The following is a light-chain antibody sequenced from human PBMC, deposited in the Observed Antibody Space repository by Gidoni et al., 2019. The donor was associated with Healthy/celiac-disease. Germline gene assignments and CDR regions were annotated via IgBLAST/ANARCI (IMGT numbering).Light chain of an antibody. CDR3: QQYNNWPLG. CDR2: GAS. J-gene: IGKJ1*01. CDR1: QSVSSN. Sequence: EIVMTQSPATLSVSPGERATLSCRASQSVSSNLARYQQKPGQAPRLLIYGASTRATGIPARFSGSGSGTEFTLTISSLQSEDFAVYYCQQYNNWPLGFGQGTKVEIK. V-gene: IGKV3-15*01.